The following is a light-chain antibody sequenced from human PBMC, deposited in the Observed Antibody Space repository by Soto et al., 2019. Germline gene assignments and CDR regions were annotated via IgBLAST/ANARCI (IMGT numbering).Light chain of an antibody. CDR3: QQFKSYPLT. J-gene: IGKJ4*01. Sequence: EIQLTQSPSFLSASVGDRVTITCRASQGLSSYLAWYQQKPGKAPNLLIYAAFTLQSGVPSRFSGSGSGTDFTLTISSLQPEDFATYYCQQFKSYPLTFGGGTKVDIK. CDR1: QGLSSY. V-gene: IGKV1-9*01. CDR2: AAF.